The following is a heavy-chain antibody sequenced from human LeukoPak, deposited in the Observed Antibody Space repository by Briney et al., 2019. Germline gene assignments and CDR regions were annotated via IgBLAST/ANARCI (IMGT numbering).Heavy chain of an antibody. CDR2: ISWNSGSI. Sequence: GGSLRLSCAASGFSFSDYSMNWVRQAPGKGLEWVSGISWNSGSIGYADSVKGRFTISRDNAKNSLYLQMNSLRAEDTALYYCAKDSAAAGINWFDPWGQGTLVTVSS. J-gene: IGHJ5*02. CDR3: AKDSAAAGINWFDP. D-gene: IGHD6-13*01. V-gene: IGHV3-9*01. CDR1: GFSFSDYS.